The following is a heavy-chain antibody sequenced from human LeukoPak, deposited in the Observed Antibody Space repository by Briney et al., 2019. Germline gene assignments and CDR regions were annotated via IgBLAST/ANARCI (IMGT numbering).Heavy chain of an antibody. CDR1: GYTFTDYY. V-gene: IGHV1-2*02. CDR2: INPSSGGT. CDR3: AKNYYVSGRYYNPGGY. D-gene: IGHD3-10*01. J-gene: IGHJ4*02. Sequence: ASVKVSCKASGYTFTDYYMHWVRQATGQGLEWMGWINPSSGGTNYAQKFQGRATMTRDTSISTAYMELSRLRSDDTAVYYCAKNYYVSGRYYNPGGYWGQGTLVTVSS.